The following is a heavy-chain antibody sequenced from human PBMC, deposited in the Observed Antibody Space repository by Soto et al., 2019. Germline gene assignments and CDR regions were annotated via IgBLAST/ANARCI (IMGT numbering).Heavy chain of an antibody. CDR2: IYPDSGGT. J-gene: IGHJ4*02. CDR3: RVTGVSEVDY. Sequence: QVPLVQSGAEVKKPGSSVKVSCKASGGTLSSFAFTWVRQARGQGLEWMGRIYPDSGGTDYAQKFQGRVTMTRDTSISTAYMELSRLRSDDTAVYYCRVTGVSEVDYWGQGTLVTVSS. CDR1: GGTLSSFA. D-gene: IGHD2-8*01. V-gene: IGHV1-2*02.